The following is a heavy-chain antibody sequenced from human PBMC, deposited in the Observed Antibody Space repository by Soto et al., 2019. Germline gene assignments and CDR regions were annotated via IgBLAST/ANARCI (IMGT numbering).Heavy chain of an antibody. CDR1: GGSISSYY. CDR2: IYYSGST. D-gene: IGHD5-12*01. CDR3: ARHGYKDYYFDY. J-gene: IGHJ4*02. V-gene: IGHV4-59*08. Sequence: SETLSLTCTVSGGSISSYYWSWIRQPPGKGLEWIGYIYYSGSTNYNPSLKSRVTISVDTSKNQFPLKLSSVTAADTAVYYCARHGYKDYYFDYWGQGTLVTVSS.